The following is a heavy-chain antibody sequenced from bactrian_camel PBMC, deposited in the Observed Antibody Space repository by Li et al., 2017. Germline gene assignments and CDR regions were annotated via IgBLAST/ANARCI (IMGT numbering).Heavy chain of an antibody. J-gene: IGHJ4*01. Sequence: VQLVESGGGSVQIGGSLTLACAASRGFDDADAEWGWFRQAPGKEREAVAAVSASGARTYYAESVKGRFTISRDNAKNNVYLQMNSLKSDDTAMYYCAARTGVVCEGISIPARWNYWGQGTQVTV. CDR3: AARTGVVCEGISIPARWNY. D-gene: IGHD1*01. CDR1: RGFDDADAE. V-gene: IGHV3-1*01. CDR2: VSASGART.